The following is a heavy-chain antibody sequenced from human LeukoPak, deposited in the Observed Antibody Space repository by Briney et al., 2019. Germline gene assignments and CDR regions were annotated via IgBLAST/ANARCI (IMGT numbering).Heavy chain of an antibody. CDR3: ASLVGYFYVSSVDY. V-gene: IGHV4-61*02. CDR2: ISSSGST. CDR1: GDSISSGDYY. D-gene: IGHD3-22*01. Sequence: SETLSLTCTVSGDSISSGDYYWSWIRQPAGKGLEWIGRISSSGSTNYNPSLKSRVTISVDTSKNQFSLKLSSVTAADTAVYYCASLVGYFYVSSVDYWGQGTLLTVSS. J-gene: IGHJ4*02.